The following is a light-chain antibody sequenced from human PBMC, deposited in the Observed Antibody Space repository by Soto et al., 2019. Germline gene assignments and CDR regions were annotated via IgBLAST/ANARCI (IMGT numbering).Light chain of an antibody. CDR3: QQYNSCLWT. V-gene: IGKV3-15*01. CDR2: GAS. Sequence: EIVLTQSPATLPFPPGERATLSSRASQSVSSWLAWYQQKPGQAPKLLIYGASTRESGIPARFSGSGSGTEFTLIISSLQSEDSAVYYCQQYNSCLWTFGQGTKVDIK. J-gene: IGKJ1*01. CDR1: QSVSSW.